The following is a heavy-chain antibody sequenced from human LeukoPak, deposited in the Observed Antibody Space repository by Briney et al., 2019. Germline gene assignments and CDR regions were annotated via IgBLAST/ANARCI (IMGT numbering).Heavy chain of an antibody. CDR3: EREIMYSSSSFDY. D-gene: IGHD6-6*01. V-gene: IGHV7-4-1*02. Sequence: ASLKVSCKSSVYTYTSYAMNWVRQAPGQGLEWKGWINTNTGNPTYAQGFTGRFVFSLDTSVSTAYLQISSLKAEDTAVYYCEREIMYSSSSFDYWGQGTLVTVSS. CDR2: INTNTGNP. J-gene: IGHJ4*02. CDR1: VYTYTSYA.